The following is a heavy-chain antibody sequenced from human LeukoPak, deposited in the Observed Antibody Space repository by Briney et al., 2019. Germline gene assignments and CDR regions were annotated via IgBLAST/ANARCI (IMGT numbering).Heavy chain of an antibody. CDR3: AKDIPDFWSAGGSADAFDI. CDR2: IYNSDSS. J-gene: IGHJ3*02. D-gene: IGHD3-3*01. Sequence: KPSETLSLTCTVSGGSISSYNWSWIRQPPGKRLEWIGHIYNSDSSNDNPSLKSRVTMSLDTSKNQFSLMLSSVTATDTAVYYCAKDIPDFWSAGGSADAFDIWGQGTMVTVSS. V-gene: IGHV4-4*09. CDR1: GGSISSYN.